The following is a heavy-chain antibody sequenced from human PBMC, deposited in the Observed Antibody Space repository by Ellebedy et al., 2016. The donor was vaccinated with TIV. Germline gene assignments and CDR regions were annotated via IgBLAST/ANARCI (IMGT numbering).Heavy chain of an antibody. CDR3: ARRLDCSSTSCWGSYYFDY. D-gene: IGHD2-2*01. Sequence: KVSXXGSGYSFSNYWIGWVRQMPGKGLEFMGIIYPGDSDARYSPSFQGQVTISADKSISTAYLQWSSLKASDTAMYYCARRLDCSSTSCWGSYYFDYWGQGTLVTVSS. CDR2: IYPGDSDA. CDR1: GYSFSNYW. J-gene: IGHJ4*02. V-gene: IGHV5-51*01.